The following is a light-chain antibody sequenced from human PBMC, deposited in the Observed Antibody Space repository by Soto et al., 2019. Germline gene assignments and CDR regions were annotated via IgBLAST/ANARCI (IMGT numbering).Light chain of an antibody. V-gene: IGKV1-5*03. CDR1: QSISSW. J-gene: IGKJ1*01. CDR3: QQYNSYWT. CDR2: KAS. Sequence: DIQMTQSPSTLSASVGDRVTITCRASQSISSWLAWYQQKPGKAPKLLVYKASSLESGVPSRFSGSGSGTEITLTIISLQPDDFATYYCQQYNSYWTFGQGTKVDIK.